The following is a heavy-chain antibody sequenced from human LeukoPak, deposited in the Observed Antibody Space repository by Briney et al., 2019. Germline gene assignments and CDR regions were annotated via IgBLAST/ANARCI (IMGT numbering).Heavy chain of an antibody. CDR2: SYYSGST. J-gene: IGHJ4*02. V-gene: IGHV4-61*05. CDR1: GGSISSSSYY. D-gene: IGHD1-26*01. Sequence: PSETLSLTCTVSGGSISSSSYYWSWIRQPPGKGLEWIGYSYYSGSTNYNPSLKSRVTISVDTSKNQFSLKLSSVPAADTAVYYCARARSGKWGFDYWGQGTLVTVSS. CDR3: ARARSGKWGFDY.